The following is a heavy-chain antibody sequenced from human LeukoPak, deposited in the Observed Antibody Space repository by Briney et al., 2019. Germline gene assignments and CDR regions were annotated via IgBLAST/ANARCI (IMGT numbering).Heavy chain of an antibody. Sequence: GGSLRLSCAASGFTFSSYAMSWVRQAPGKGLEWVSGISTSGASTSNADSVKGRFTISRDNPRNTLYMQMNSLRAEDTALYYCAIMHPYYDGSGYWVQWGQGTLVSVFS. CDR3: AIMHPYYDGSGYWVQ. V-gene: IGHV3-23*01. D-gene: IGHD3-22*01. J-gene: IGHJ4*02. CDR2: ISTSGAST. CDR1: GFTFSSYA.